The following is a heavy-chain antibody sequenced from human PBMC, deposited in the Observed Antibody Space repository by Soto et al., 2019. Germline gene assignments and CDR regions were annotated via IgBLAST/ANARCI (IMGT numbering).Heavy chain of an antibody. J-gene: IGHJ5*02. CDR1: GFTFSNYA. V-gene: IGHV3-23*01. D-gene: IGHD2-2*01. CDR3: AKDPYSGVLVPVAIGFDP. Sequence: GGSLRLSCAASGFTFSNYAMSWVRQGPGKGLEWVSAISGSGGSAYYADSVKGRFTISRDNSKNTLYLQMNSLRADDSGVYYCAKDPYSGVLVPVAIGFDPWGPGTLVTVSS. CDR2: ISGSGGSA.